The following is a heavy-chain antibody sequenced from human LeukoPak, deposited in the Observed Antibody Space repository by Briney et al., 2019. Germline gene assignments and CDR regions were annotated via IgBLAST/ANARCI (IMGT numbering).Heavy chain of an antibody. CDR3: AKVLMVYASYYYYYMDV. CDR2: ISGSGGST. D-gene: IGHD2-8*01. Sequence: GGSLRLSCAASGFTFSSYAMSWVRQAPGKGLEWVSAISGSGGSTYYADSVKGRFTISRDNSKNTLYLQMNSLRAEDTAVYYCAKVLMVYASYYYYYMDVWGKGTTVTVSS. CDR1: GFTFSSYA. J-gene: IGHJ6*03. V-gene: IGHV3-23*01.